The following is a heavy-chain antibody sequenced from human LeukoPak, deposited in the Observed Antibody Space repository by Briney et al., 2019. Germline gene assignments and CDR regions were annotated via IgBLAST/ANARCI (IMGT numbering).Heavy chain of an antibody. CDR3: TQGSGQYFDY. J-gene: IGHJ4*02. CDR1: GLTLSNVW. V-gene: IGHV3-15*07. Sequence: GGSLRLSCAVSGLTLSNVWMNWVRRAPGKGLEWIGRIRSRGDGGTTDFAEPVKGRFTISRDDSKNTLYLQMNSLTSEDTAVYYCTQGSGQYFDYWGQGTLVTVSS. CDR2: IRSRGDGGTT. D-gene: IGHD2-15*01.